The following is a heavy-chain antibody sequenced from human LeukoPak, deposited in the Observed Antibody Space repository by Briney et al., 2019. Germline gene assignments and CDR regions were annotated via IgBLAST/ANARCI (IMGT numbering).Heavy chain of an antibody. CDR3: AGSSGGSYIPYYYYYGMDV. CDR2: ISGSGGST. Sequence: GGSLRLSCAASGFTFSSYAMSWVRQAPGKGLEWVSAISGSGGSTYYADSVKGRFTISRDNSRNTLYLQMNSLRAEDTAVYYCAGSSGGSYIPYYYYYGMDVWGQGTTVTVSS. CDR1: GFTFSSYA. J-gene: IGHJ6*02. V-gene: IGHV3-23*01. D-gene: IGHD1-26*01.